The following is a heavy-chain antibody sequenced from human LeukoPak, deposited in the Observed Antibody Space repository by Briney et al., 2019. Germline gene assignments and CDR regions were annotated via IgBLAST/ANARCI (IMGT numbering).Heavy chain of an antibody. CDR1: GCTFTDYY. CDR3: ARDLFAAVAGTYFDY. CDR2: INPNSGGT. D-gene: IGHD6-19*01. Sequence: ASVKVSCKASGCTFTDYYMHWVRQAPGQGLEWMGWINPNSGGTNYAQKFQGRVTMTRDTSISTAYMELSRLRSDDTAVYYCARDLFAAVAGTYFDYWGQGTLVTVSS. J-gene: IGHJ4*02. V-gene: IGHV1-2*02.